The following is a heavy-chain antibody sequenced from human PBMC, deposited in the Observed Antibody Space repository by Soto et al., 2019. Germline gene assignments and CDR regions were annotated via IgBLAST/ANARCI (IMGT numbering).Heavy chain of an antibody. CDR1: GYTFTSYG. CDR2: ISAYNGNT. Sequence: ASVKVSCKASGYTFTSYGISWVRQAPGQGLDWMGWISAYNGNTNYAQKLQGRVAMTTDTSTSTAYMELRSLRSDDTAVYYCARAISDFWSGYNYYYYMDVWGKGTTVTVSS. D-gene: IGHD3-3*01. CDR3: ARAISDFWSGYNYYYYMDV. V-gene: IGHV1-18*01. J-gene: IGHJ6*03.